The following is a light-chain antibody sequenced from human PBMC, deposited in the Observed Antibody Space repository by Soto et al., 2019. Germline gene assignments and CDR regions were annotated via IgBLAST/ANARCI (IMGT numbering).Light chain of an antibody. J-gene: IGKJ1*01. Sequence: EVVMTQSPASLSASPGERVTLSCRASQNIRSSLAWYQQRPGQAPRLLIYDASTRATGIPPRFSGSGSGTEFSLTISGLQSEDFAVYYCQQYNNWPQWTFGQGTKVDI. CDR2: DAS. CDR1: QNIRSS. V-gene: IGKV3-15*01. CDR3: QQYNNWPQWT.